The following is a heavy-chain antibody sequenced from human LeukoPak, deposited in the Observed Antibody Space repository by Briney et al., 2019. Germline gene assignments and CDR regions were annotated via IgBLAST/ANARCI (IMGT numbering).Heavy chain of an antibody. CDR2: FDPEDGET. CDR1: GYTLTELS. CDR3: ATARQAVAGTFDI. V-gene: IGHV1-24*01. D-gene: IGHD6-19*01. Sequence: ASVTVSCTVSGYTLTELSMHWVRQAPGKGLEWMGGFDPEDGETIYVQKFQGRVTMTEDTSTDTAYMELSSLRSEDTAVYYCATARQAVAGTFDIWGQGTMVTVSS. J-gene: IGHJ3*02.